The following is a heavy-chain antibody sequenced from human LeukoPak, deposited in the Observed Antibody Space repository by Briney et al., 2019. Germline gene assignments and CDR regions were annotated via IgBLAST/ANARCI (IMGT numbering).Heavy chain of an antibody. J-gene: IGHJ4*02. D-gene: IGHD6-6*01. Sequence: PGGSLRLSCAASGFTFDDYAMHWVRQAPGKGLEWVSGISWNSGSIGYADSVKGRFTISRDNAKNSLYLQMNSLRAEDTALYYCAKVQGSIAARLYFDYWGQGTLVTVSS. CDR3: AKVQGSIAARLYFDY. CDR1: GFTFDDYA. V-gene: IGHV3-9*01. CDR2: ISWNSGSI.